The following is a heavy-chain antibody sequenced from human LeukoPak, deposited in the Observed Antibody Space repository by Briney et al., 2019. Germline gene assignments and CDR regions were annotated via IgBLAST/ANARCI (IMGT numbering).Heavy chain of an antibody. CDR2: INWNGGST. CDR3: ARDPIAAAGTGSDY. V-gene: IGHV3-20*04. Sequence: PGGSLRLSCAASGFTFDDYGMSWVRQAPGKGLEWVSGINWNGGSTGYADSVKGRFTISRDNAKNSLYLQMNSLRAEDTALYYCARDPIAAAGTGSDYWGQGTLVTVSS. D-gene: IGHD6-13*01. J-gene: IGHJ4*02. CDR1: GFTFDDYG.